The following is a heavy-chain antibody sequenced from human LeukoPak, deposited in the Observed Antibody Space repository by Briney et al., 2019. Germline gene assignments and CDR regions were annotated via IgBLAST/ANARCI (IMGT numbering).Heavy chain of an antibody. J-gene: IGHJ1*01. D-gene: IGHD5-24*01. CDR3: ARGERNAEYFQH. CDR2: IYYSGST. V-gene: IGHV4-59*01. CDR1: GGSISSYY. Sequence: SETLSLICTVSGGSISSYYWSWIRQPPGKGLEWIGYIYYSGSTNYNPSLKSRVTISVDTSKNQFSLKLSSVTAADTAVYYCARGERNAEYFQHWGQGTLVTVSS.